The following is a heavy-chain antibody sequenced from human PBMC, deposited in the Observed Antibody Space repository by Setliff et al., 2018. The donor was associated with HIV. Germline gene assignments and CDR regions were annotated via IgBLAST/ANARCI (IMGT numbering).Heavy chain of an antibody. V-gene: IGHV1-8*02. J-gene: IGHJ4*02. CDR1: GYTFTGYY. D-gene: IGHD3-22*01. CDR3: ARATDYDSSGYYSLNFDY. Sequence: ASVKVSCKASGYTFTGYYMHWVRQAPGQGLEWMGWMNPNSGNTGYAQKFQGRVTMTRNTSISTAYMELSSLRSEDTAVYYCARATDYDSSGYYSLNFDYWGQGTLVTVSS. CDR2: MNPNSGNT.